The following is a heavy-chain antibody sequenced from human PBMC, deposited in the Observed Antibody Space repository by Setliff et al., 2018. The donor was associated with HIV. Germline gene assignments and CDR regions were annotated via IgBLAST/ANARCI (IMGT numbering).Heavy chain of an antibody. Sequence: GGSLRLSCAASGFTFSNYAMGWVRQVPGKGLEWVAFIRYDDTYKYYVDSVKGRFTISRDNSKNTLYLQMNSLRPEDTAVYYCAKNVYRSPWSPLDYWGQGTLVTVSS. V-gene: IGHV3-30*02. CDR1: GFTFSNYA. CDR3: AKNVYRSPWSPLDY. CDR2: IRYDDTYK. D-gene: IGHD6-19*01. J-gene: IGHJ4*02.